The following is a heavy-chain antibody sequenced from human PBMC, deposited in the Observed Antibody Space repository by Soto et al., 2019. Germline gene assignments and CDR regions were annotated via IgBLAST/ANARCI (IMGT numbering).Heavy chain of an antibody. D-gene: IGHD5-12*01. J-gene: IGHJ4*02. V-gene: IGHV4-39*01. Sequence: PSETLSLTCTVSGGSISSSSYYWGWIRQPPGKGLEWIGSIYYSGSTYYNPPLKSRVTISVDTSKNQFSLKLSSVTAADTAVYYCASYSGYVHGYWGQGTLVTVSS. CDR2: IYYSGST. CDR3: ASYSGYVHGY. CDR1: GGSISSSSYY.